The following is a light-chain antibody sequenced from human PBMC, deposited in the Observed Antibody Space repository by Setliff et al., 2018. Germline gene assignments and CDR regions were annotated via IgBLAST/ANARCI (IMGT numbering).Light chain of an antibody. CDR3: SSYTSRSQG. J-gene: IGLJ1*01. CDR1: SSDVGYYNY. CDR2: EVG. V-gene: IGLV2-14*01. Sequence: QSVLAQPASVSGSPGQSITISCTGTSSDVGYYNYVSWYQQHPGKAPKLMIYEVGNRPSGVSNRFSGSKSGNAASLTISGLQAEDEADYYCSSYTSRSQGFGTGTKVTVL.